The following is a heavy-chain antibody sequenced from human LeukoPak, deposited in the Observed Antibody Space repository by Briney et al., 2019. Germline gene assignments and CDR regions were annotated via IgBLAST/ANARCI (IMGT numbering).Heavy chain of an antibody. Sequence: ESGPTLVNPTQTLTLTCTLSGFSLSTSGMCVSWIRQPPGKGLEWIGEINHSGSTNYNPSLKSRVTISVDTSKNQFSLKLSSVTAADTAVYYCARGFARLEFTVTTSPYYFDYWGQGTLVTVSS. CDR3: ARGFARLEFTVTTSPYYFDY. D-gene: IGHD4-17*01. CDR2: INHSGST. CDR1: GFSLSTSGM. J-gene: IGHJ4*02. V-gene: IGHV4-39*07.